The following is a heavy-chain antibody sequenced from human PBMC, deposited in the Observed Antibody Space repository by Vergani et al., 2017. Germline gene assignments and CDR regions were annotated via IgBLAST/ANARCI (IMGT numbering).Heavy chain of an antibody. CDR3: VRVKGSNWNDHLYDI. J-gene: IGHJ3*02. V-gene: IGHV3-72*01. Sequence: VQLVESGGGVVQPGRSLRLSCAASGFIFSEHYMDWVRQAPGKGLEWVGRIRNKANDYTTQYAASVKGRFTISRDDSKSYLYLQMNSLQTEDTALYYCVRVKGSNWNDHLYDIWGQGTLVTVSS. CDR2: IRNKANDYTT. CDR1: GFIFSEHY. D-gene: IGHD1-1*01.